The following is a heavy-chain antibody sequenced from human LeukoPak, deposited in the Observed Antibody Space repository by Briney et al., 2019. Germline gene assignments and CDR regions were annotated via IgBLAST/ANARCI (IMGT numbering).Heavy chain of an antibody. D-gene: IGHD4-11*01. CDR3: AGTVRADY. Sequence: GGSLRLSCATSGFTFSIYAMSWVRQAPGKGLEWVSVISGSDSNTYYADSVKGRFTISRDNSKNTVYLQMNSLSAEDTAVYYCAGTVRADYWGQGTLVTVSS. V-gene: IGHV3-23*01. CDR1: GFTFSIYA. J-gene: IGHJ4*02. CDR2: ISGSDSNT.